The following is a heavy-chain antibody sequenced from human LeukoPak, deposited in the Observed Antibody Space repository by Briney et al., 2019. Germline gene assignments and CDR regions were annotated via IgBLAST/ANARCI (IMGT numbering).Heavy chain of an antibody. CDR3: TTMLFGELLH. Sequence: PGGSLRLSCAASGFTFSNAWMSWVRQAPGKGLEWVGRIKSKSDGGTTDYITPVKGRFTISRDDSKNTLYLQMKSLKTEDSALYYCTTMLFGELLHWGQGTLVTVSS. J-gene: IGHJ4*02. D-gene: IGHD3-10*01. CDR1: GFTFSNAW. CDR2: IKSKSDGGTT. V-gene: IGHV3-15*01.